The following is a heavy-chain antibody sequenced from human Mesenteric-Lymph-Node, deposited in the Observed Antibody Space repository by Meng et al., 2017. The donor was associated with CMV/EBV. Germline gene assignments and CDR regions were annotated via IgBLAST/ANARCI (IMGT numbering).Heavy chain of an antibody. J-gene: IGHJ3*02. CDR3: ARGDRFNSGRYSAFDI. V-gene: IGHV3-20*04. CDR2: INWNDGSI. CDR1: GFVFDDYA. D-gene: IGHD1-26*01. Sequence: SCAASGFVFDDYAMTWVRQAPGKGLEWVAGINWNDGSIGYVGSVKGRFTISRDNAKNSLYLQMNSLRADDTALYYCARGDRFNSGRYSAFDIWGQGTMVTVSS.